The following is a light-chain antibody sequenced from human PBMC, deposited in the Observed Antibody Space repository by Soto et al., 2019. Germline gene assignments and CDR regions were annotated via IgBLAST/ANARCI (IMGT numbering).Light chain of an antibody. Sequence: DIQMTQSPSTLSASVEDRVTITCRASQSIDNWLAWYQQKPGKAPKLLIYAASTLETGVPSRFSGSGSGTEFTLTIKSLQPDDFATYYCQQFSSYSTFGQGTKVEIK. CDR3: QQFSSYST. CDR1: QSIDNW. CDR2: AAS. V-gene: IGKV1-5*01. J-gene: IGKJ1*01.